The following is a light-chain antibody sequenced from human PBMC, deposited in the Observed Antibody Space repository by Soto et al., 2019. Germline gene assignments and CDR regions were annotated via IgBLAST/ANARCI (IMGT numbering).Light chain of an antibody. Sequence: EIVLTQSPGTLSLSPGERATLSCRASQSVSSSYLAWYQQKPGQAPRLLIYGASSRATGIPGRFSGSGSGTDFTLTISRLEPEDFAVYYCQQYGRSPFTFGPGQGGYQ. CDR2: GAS. CDR3: QQYGRSPFT. CDR1: QSVSSSY. V-gene: IGKV3-20*01. J-gene: IGKJ3*01.